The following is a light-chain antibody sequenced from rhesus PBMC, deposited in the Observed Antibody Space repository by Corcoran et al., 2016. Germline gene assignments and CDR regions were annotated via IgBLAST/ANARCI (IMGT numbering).Light chain of an antibody. CDR3: QQYYSTPYS. CDR2: EAT. Sequence: DIQMTQSPSSLSASVGDRVTITCRASQGITNDLAWYQQKPGETPKLLIYEATSLQSRIPSRFSGSGSGTEFTLTISSLQSEDFATYYCQQYYSTPYSFSQGTKVEIK. CDR1: QGITND. V-gene: IGKV1-25*01. J-gene: IGKJ2*01.